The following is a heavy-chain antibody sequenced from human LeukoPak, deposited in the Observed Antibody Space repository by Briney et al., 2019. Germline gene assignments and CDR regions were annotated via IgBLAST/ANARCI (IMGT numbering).Heavy chain of an antibody. V-gene: IGHV3-23*01. CDR3: AKDTTPLDRDFDWLSGDY. CDR1: GFTFSSYA. Sequence: GGSLRLSCAASGFTFSSYAMSWVRQAPGKGLEWVSAISGGGGSTYYADSVKGRFTISRDNSKNTLYLQMNSLRAEDTAVYYCAKDTTPLDRDFDWLSGDYWGQGTLVTVSS. D-gene: IGHD3-9*01. J-gene: IGHJ4*02. CDR2: ISGGGGST.